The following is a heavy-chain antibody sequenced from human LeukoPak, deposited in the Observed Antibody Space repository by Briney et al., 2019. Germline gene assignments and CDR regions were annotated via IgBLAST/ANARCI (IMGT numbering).Heavy chain of an antibody. J-gene: IGHJ4*02. V-gene: IGHV1-69*04. CDR2: IIPILGIA. Sequence: SVKVSCKASGGTFSSYAISWVRQAPGQGLEWMGRIIPILGIANYAQKFQGRVTITADKSTSTAYMELSSLRLEDTAVYYCARDVGKEADGPSVDYFDLWGQGTLVTVSS. CDR1: GGTFSSYA. D-gene: IGHD2-15*01. CDR3: ARDVGKEADGPSVDYFDL.